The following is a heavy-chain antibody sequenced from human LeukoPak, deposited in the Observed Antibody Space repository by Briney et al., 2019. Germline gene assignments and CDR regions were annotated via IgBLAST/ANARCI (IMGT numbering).Heavy chain of an antibody. CDR3: ARNKYYDRYFDS. J-gene: IGHJ4*02. V-gene: IGHV3-7*01. Sequence: GGSLRLSCVASGFTFNSNWMSWVRQAPGKGLEWVANIEQDGSEKYYVDSVKGRFTISRDNAKNSVSLQMNSLRAEDTAVYYCARNKYYDRYFDSWGQGILVTVSS. CDR2: IEQDGSEK. CDR1: GFTFNSNW. D-gene: IGHD3-22*01.